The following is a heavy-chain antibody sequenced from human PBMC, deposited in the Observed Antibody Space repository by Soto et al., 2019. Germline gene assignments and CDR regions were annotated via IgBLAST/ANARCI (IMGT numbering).Heavy chain of an antibody. CDR2: INVGNGNT. V-gene: IGHV1-3*01. CDR1: GYTFTDYA. CDR3: AREGAHYTPLDH. D-gene: IGHD2-15*01. J-gene: IGHJ4*02. Sequence: SVKVSCKGSGYTFTDYAIHWGRQAPGQGLEWMGWINVGNGNTGYSRKFQGRVTNARDMSASTAYIEVTSLTSEATAIYYCAREGAHYTPLDHWGQGTLVTVYS.